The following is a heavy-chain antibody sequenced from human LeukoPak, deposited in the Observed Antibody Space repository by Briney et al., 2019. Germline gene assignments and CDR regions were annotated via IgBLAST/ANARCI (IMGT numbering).Heavy chain of an antibody. CDR3: ARYYYDSSGYFDY. V-gene: IGHV4-39*01. CDR2: IYYSGST. CDR1: GGSISSSSYY. D-gene: IGHD3-22*01. J-gene: IGHJ4*02. Sequence: PSETLSLTCTVSGGSISSSSYYWGWVRQPPGKGLEWIGSIYYSGSTYYNPSLKSRVTISVDTSKNQFPLKLSSVTAADTAVYYCARYYYDSSGYFDYWGQGTLVTVSS.